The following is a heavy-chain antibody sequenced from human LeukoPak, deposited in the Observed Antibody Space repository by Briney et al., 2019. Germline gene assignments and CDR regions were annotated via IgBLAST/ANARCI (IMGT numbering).Heavy chain of an antibody. CDR3: ARHTYARPFDS. CDR2: IYYSGDS. Sequence: PSETLSLTCSVSGDSISSYYWSWIRQPPGKGLEWIGYIYYSGDSNYNPSLKSRATISLDTSKNQFSLKVSSVTAADTAIYYCARHTYARPFDSWGQGTLVTVSS. CDR1: GDSISSYY. D-gene: IGHD6-6*01. J-gene: IGHJ4*02. V-gene: IGHV4-59*08.